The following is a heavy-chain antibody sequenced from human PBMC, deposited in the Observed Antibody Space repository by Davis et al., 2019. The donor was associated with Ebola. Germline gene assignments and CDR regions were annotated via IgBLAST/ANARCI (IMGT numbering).Heavy chain of an antibody. Sequence: SLNISCAASGFTFSSYGMHWVRQAPGKGLEWVAVISHDGSNKYYADSVKRRFITSRDNSKNTLFLQMNSLRVEDTAVYYCARGGPMRVFVAFDIWGQGTMVTVSS. CDR2: ISHDGSNK. J-gene: IGHJ3*02. CDR3: ARGGPMRVFVAFDI. CDR1: GFTFSSYG. D-gene: IGHD3-22*01. V-gene: IGHV3-30*03.